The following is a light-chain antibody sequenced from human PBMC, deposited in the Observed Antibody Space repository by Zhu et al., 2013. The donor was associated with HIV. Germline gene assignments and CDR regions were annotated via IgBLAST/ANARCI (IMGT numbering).Light chain of an antibody. CDR3: HHYGISFVT. CDR1: QSISSY. V-gene: IGKV1-39*01. CDR2: AAS. Sequence: DIQMTQSPSSLSASVGDRVTITCRASQSISSYLNWYQQKPGKAPKLLIYAASSLQSGVPSRFSGSGSGTDFTLTISRLEPEDSAVYYCHHYGISFVTFGGRDQGGDQT. J-gene: IGKJ4*01.